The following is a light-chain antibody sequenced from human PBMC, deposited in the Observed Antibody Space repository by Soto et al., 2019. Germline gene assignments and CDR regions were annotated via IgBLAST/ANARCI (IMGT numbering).Light chain of an antibody. CDR2: DAS. V-gene: IGKV1-33*01. CDR3: QQYDNLPPYT. J-gene: IGKJ2*01. CDR1: QDIINY. Sequence: DIQMTQSPSSLSASVGDRVTITCQASQDIINYLNWYQQKPGKAPKLLIYDASNLETGVPSRFSGSGSGTDFTFTISSLQPEDIATYYCQQYDNLPPYTFGQGTKLEIK.